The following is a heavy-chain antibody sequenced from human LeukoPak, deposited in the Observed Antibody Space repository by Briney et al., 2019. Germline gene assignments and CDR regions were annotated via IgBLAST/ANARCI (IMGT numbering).Heavy chain of an antibody. CDR2: ISSSSSYI. CDR3: AREGCSSTSCYYGMDV. D-gene: IGHD2-2*01. V-gene: IGHV3-21*01. J-gene: IGHJ6*02. Sequence: GGSLRLSCAASGFTFSSYSMNWVRQAPGKGLEWVSSISSSSSYIYYADSVKGRFTISRDNAKNSLYLQMNSLRAEDTAVYYCAREGCSSTSCYYGMDVWGQGTTVTVSS. CDR1: GFTFSSYS.